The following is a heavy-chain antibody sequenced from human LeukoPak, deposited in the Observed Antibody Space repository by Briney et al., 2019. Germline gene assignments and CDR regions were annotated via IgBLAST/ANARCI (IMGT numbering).Heavy chain of an antibody. J-gene: IGHJ4*02. CDR2: ISGSGDST. V-gene: IGHV3-23*01. CDR3: AKRAVGVAYYFDS. Sequence: GGSLRLSCAASGFTFSSHAMSWVRQAPGKGLEWVSAISGSGDSTFYADSVKGRFTISRDNSKNTLYLQMNSLRAEDTAVYYCAKRAVGVAYYFDSWGQGTLVTVSS. CDR1: GFTFSSHA. D-gene: IGHD1-26*01.